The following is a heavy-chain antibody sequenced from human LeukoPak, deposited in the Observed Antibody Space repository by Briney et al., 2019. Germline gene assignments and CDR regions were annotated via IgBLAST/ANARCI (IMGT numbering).Heavy chain of an antibody. Sequence: VSVKVSCKASGYTFTGYYMHWVRQAPGQGLEWMGWINPNSGGTNYAQKFQGRVTMTRDTSISTAYMELSRLRSDDTAVCYCARVHPVTTYYGMDVWGQGTTVTVSS. D-gene: IGHD4-17*01. J-gene: IGHJ6*02. V-gene: IGHV1-2*02. CDR3: ARVHPVTTYYGMDV. CDR1: GYTFTGYY. CDR2: INPNSGGT.